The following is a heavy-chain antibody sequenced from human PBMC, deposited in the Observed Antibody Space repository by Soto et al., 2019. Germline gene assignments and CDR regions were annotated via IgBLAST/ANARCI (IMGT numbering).Heavy chain of an antibody. V-gene: IGHV1-18*01. Sequence: QVQLVQSGAEVKKPGASVKVSCKASGYTFTSYGISWVRQAPGQGLEWMGWINPYNGNTNYAQKLQGRGTMTTDTSTNTAYMELRSLRSADTAVYYCARDWFGIDYWGQGTLVTVSS. CDR1: GYTFTSYG. CDR3: ARDWFGIDY. CDR2: INPYNGNT. D-gene: IGHD3-16*01. J-gene: IGHJ4*02.